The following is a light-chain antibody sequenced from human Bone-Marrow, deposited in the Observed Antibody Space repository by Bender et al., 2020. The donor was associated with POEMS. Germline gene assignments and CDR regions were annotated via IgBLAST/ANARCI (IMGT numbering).Light chain of an antibody. CDR1: SSDVGSYDL. Sequence: QSALTQPAFVSGSPGQSITISCTGTSSDVGSYDLVSWYQQHPGEAPELMIYDVTERPSGVSNRFSGSKSGNTASLTISGLQAEDEADYYCCSYGGSTTYVLFGGGTKLTVL. CDR2: DVT. CDR3: CSYGGSTTYVL. V-gene: IGLV2-23*02. J-gene: IGLJ2*01.